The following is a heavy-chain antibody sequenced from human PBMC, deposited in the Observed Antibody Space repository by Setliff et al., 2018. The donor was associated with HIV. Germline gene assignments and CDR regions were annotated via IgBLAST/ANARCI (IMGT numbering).Heavy chain of an antibody. D-gene: IGHD6-19*01. Sequence: ASVKVSCKASGYDFSSYSMMWVRQTPGQGLEWLGWISGLTGEVRLAKEFQGRVTLTTSAYTAYMELKSLRSEDRGVYYCARDWTWLGAFDIWGQGTMVTVSS. CDR2: ISGLTGEV. V-gene: IGHV1-18*04. J-gene: IGHJ3*02. CDR1: GYDFSSYS. CDR3: ARDWTWLGAFDI.